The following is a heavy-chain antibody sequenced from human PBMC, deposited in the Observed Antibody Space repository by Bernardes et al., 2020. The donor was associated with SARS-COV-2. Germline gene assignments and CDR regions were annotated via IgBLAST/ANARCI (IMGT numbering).Heavy chain of an antibody. Sequence: GGSLRLSCAASGFTFSSYGMHWVRQAPGKGLEWVAVIWYDGSNKYYADSVKGRFTISRDNSKNTLYLQMNSLRAEDTAVYYCARDSVVVTATVFYFDYWGQGTLVTVSS. CDR3: ARDSVVVTATVFYFDY. CDR2: IWYDGSNK. CDR1: GFTFSSYG. D-gene: IGHD2-21*02. J-gene: IGHJ4*02. V-gene: IGHV3-33*01.